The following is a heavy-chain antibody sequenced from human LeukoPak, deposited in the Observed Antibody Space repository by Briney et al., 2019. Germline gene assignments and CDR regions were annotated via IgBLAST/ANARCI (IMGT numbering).Heavy chain of an antibody. D-gene: IGHD5-18*01. J-gene: IGHJ4*02. CDR1: GFTFSDYA. CDR2: ISDTGRRT. CDR3: ARHDSFIPY. V-gene: IGHV3-23*01. Sequence: GGSLRLSCAASGFTFSDYAMSWVRQAAGKGLEWVSGISDTGRRTYTDYVKGRLTISTDDSKKTVYLQMKTLTAEYTAIYFCARHDSFIPYWGQGTLVTVSS.